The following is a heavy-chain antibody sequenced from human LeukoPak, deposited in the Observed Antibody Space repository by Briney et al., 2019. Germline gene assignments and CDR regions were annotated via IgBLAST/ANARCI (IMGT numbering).Heavy chain of an antibody. V-gene: IGHV3-7*03. D-gene: IGHD6-13*01. Sequence: VANIKEDGSQKYHVDSVKGRFTISRDNAKNSLFLQTNSLRADDTAVYYCARGRGAAAVVRDWGQGTLVTVSS. J-gene: IGHJ4*02. CDR2: IKEDGSQK. CDR3: ARGRGAAAVVRD.